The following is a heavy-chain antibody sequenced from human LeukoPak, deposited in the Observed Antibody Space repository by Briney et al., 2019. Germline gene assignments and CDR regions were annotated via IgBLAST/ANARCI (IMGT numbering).Heavy chain of an antibody. CDR2: IYHSGST. CDR3: ARQYCSGGSCYLVDY. Sequence: SETLSLTCTVSGGSISSYYWSWIRQPPGKGLEWIGSIYHSGSTYYNPSLKSRVTISVETSKNQFSLKLSSVTAADTAVYYCARQYCSGGSCYLVDYWGQGTLVTVSS. D-gene: IGHD2-15*01. CDR1: GGSISSYY. V-gene: IGHV4-59*08. J-gene: IGHJ4*02.